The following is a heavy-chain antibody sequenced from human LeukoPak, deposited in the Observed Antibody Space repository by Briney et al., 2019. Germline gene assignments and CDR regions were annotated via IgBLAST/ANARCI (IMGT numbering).Heavy chain of an antibody. D-gene: IGHD6-6*01. J-gene: IGHJ5*02. CDR3: ARRASIAARTPWFDP. CDR2: ISAYNGNT. V-gene: IGHV1-18*01. Sequence: GASVKVSCKASGYTFTSYGISWVRQAPGQGLEWMGWISAYNGNTNYAQKLQGRVTMTTDTSTSTAYMELRSLRSDDTAVYYCARRASIAARTPWFDPWGQGTLVTVSS. CDR1: GYTFTSYG.